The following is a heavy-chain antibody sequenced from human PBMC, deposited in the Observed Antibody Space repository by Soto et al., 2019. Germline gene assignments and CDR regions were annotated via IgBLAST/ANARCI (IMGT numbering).Heavy chain of an antibody. V-gene: IGHV1-69*05. J-gene: IGHJ6*02. CDR3: ATHYRGGGSHYYYVVDA. D-gene: IGHD4-4*01. CDR2: IIPIFGTA. Sequence: QVQLVQSGAEVKKPGSSVKVSCKASGGTFSSYAISWVRQAPGQGLEWMGGIIPIFGTADYAQKFQGRVTISTPQPTSPAHMELSSLRAEDAEVYDCATHYRGGGSHYYYVVDAWSLGSTVTVTS. CDR1: GGTFSSYA.